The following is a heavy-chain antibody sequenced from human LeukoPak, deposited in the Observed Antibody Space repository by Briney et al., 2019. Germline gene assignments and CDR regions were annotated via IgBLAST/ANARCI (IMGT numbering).Heavy chain of an antibody. J-gene: IGHJ4*02. D-gene: IGHD2-21*01. CDR3: ARGVVIAPQTFDY. CDR1: GDSISSYY. CDR2: IYYSGST. V-gene: IGHV4-59*01. Sequence: SETLSLTCTVSGDSISSYYWSWLRQPPGKGLEWIGYIYYSGSTNYNPSLKSRVTISVDTSKNQFSLKLSSVTAADTAVYYCARGVVIAPQTFDYWGQGTLVTVSS.